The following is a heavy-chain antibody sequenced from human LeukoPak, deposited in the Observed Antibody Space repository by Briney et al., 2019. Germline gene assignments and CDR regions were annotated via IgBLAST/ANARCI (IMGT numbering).Heavy chain of an antibody. V-gene: IGHV3-30*04. J-gene: IGHJ4*02. CDR2: ISYDGSDQ. CDR1: GFTFSRHP. Sequence: PGGSLRLSCAASGFTFSRHPMHWVRQAPGKGLEWLALISYDGSDQYYADSVKGRFTISRDNSKNTVYLQLNSLRAEDTAVYYCARAKVTSVHYFDYWGQGTLVTVSS. CDR3: ARAKVTSVHYFDY.